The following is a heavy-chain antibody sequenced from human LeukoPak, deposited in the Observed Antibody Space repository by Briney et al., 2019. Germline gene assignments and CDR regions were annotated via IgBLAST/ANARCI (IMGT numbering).Heavy chain of an antibody. V-gene: IGHV3-21*01. J-gene: IGHJ4*02. D-gene: IGHD6-13*01. Sequence: GGSLRLACTTSQFTFRNYEVNWVRQAPGKGLEWVSSISSSSSYIYYADSVKGRFTISRDNAKNSLYLQMNSLRAKDTAVYYCARDGSIAAAGLIDYWGQGTLVTVSS. CDR1: QFTFRNYE. CDR3: ARDGSIAAAGLIDY. CDR2: ISSSSSYI.